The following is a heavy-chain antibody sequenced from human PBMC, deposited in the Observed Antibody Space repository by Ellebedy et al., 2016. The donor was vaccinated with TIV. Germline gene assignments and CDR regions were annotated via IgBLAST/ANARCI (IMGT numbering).Heavy chain of an antibody. CDR1: GNTFTSYY. CDR3: ARDLGNRYSSSLRD. CDR2: INPSGGST. Sequence: ASVKVSCKASGNTFTSYYMHWVRQAPGQGLQWMGVINPSGGSTSYAQKLQGRVTMTRDTSTSTVYMELSSLRSEDTAVYYCARDLGNRYSSSLRDWGQGTLVTVSS. V-gene: IGHV1-46*04. D-gene: IGHD6-6*01. J-gene: IGHJ4*02.